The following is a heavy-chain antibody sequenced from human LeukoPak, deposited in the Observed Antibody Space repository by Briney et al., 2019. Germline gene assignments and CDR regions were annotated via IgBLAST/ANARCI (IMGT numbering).Heavy chain of an antibody. J-gene: IGHJ5*02. D-gene: IGHD3-9*01. CDR3: ARGTYDILTGSNWFDP. V-gene: IGHV1-18*01. CDR1: GYTFTSYG. CDR2: ISAYNGNT. Sequence: ASVKVSCKASGYTFTSYGISWVRQAPGQGLEWMGWISAYNGNTNYAQKLQGRVTMTTDTSTSTAYMELRSLRSDDTAVYYCARGTYDILTGSNWFDPWGQGTLVTVSS.